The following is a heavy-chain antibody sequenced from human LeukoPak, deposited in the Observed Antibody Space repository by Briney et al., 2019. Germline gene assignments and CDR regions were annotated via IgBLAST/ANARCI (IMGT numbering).Heavy chain of an antibody. V-gene: IGHV1-69*13. Sequence: SVKVSCKASGGTFSSYAISWVRQAPGQGLEWMGGVTPIFGTANYAQKFQGRVTITADESTSTAYMELSSLRSEDTAVYYCARDQSNYFDYWGQGTLVTVSS. CDR3: ARDQSNYFDY. J-gene: IGHJ4*02. CDR1: GGTFSSYA. D-gene: IGHD6-6*01. CDR2: VTPIFGTA.